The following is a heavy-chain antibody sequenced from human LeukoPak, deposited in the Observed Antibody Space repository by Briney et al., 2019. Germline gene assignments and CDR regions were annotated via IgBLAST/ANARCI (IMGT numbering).Heavy chain of an antibody. J-gene: IGHJ4*02. CDR3: ARGCLSRWDYDSSGYYSDYFDL. Sequence: ASVKVSCKASGYSFTNYGISWVRQAPGQGLEWMGWISAYNGYTHFAQKFQGRVTMTTDTSTSTAYMELRSLRSDDTAVAYYARGCLSRWDYDSSGYYSDYFDLWGGGTLVSVFS. CDR2: ISAYNGYT. CDR1: GYSFTNYG. V-gene: IGHV1-18*01. D-gene: IGHD3-22*01.